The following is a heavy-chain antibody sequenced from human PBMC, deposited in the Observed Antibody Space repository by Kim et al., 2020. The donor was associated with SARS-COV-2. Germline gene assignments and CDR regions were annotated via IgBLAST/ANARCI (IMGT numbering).Heavy chain of an antibody. V-gene: IGHV3-7*05. CDR2: IKEDGTKQ. CDR3: AKDRLYGDSDFDY. D-gene: IGHD4-17*01. Sequence: GGSLRLSCVASGFSFSDFYMTWVRQAPGKGLEWVANIKEDGTKQNYLDSVKGRFTISRDNAKNSVYLQMNGLRVEDTAMYFCAKDRLYGDSDFDYWGQG. CDR1: GFSFSDFY. J-gene: IGHJ4*02.